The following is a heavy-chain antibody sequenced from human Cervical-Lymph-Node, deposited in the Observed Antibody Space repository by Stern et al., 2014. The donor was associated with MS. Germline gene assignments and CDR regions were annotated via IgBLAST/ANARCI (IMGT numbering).Heavy chain of an antibody. CDR1: GVSISSSSYY. D-gene: IGHD3-22*01. J-gene: IGHJ4*02. V-gene: IGHV4-39*01. Sequence: QVQLQESGPGLVKPSETLSLTCTVSGVSISSSSYYWGWIRQPPGKGLEWIGNIYHSGSTYYNSSLKSRLSISADMSKNQFSLKRSSVTAADTAVYYCARYEDSSGYVYYFDSWGQGTLVTVSS. CDR3: ARYEDSSGYVYYFDS. CDR2: IYHSGST.